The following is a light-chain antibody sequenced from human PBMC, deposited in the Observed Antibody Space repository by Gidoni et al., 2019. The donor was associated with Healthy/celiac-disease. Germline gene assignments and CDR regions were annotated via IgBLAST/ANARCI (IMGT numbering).Light chain of an antibody. CDR1: QSVSSN. CDR3: QQYNNWPYT. J-gene: IGKJ2*01. CDR2: GAS. V-gene: IGKV3-15*01. Sequence: SPATLSVSPGERATLSCRASQSVSSNLAWYQQKPGQAPRLLIYGASTRATGIPARISGSGSGTEFTLTISSLQSEDFAVYYCQQYNNWPYTFGQGTKLEIK.